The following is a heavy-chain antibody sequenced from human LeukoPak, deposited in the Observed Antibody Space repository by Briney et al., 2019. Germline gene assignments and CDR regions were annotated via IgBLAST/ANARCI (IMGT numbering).Heavy chain of an antibody. CDR1: GGSISSSSYS. Sequence: SETLSLTCTVSGGSISSSSYSWGWIRQPPGKGLEWIGSIYYSGSTYYNPSLKSRVTISVDTSKNQFSLKLSSVTAADTAVYYCAGGIHYYDSSGFLDYWGQGTLVTVSS. CDR3: AGGIHYYDSSGFLDY. CDR2: IYYSGST. V-gene: IGHV4-39*01. D-gene: IGHD3-22*01. J-gene: IGHJ4*02.